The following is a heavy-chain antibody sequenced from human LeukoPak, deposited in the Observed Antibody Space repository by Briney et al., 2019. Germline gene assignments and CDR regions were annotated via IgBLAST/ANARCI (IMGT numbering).Heavy chain of an antibody. CDR1: GFTFSSYA. J-gene: IGHJ4*02. D-gene: IGHD6-19*01. CDR3: VKDRWYSSGWPTTDY. CDR2: ISSNGGST. V-gene: IGHV3-64D*06. Sequence: GGSLRLSCSASGFTFSSYAMHWVRQAPGKGLEYVSAISSNGGSTYYADSVKGRFTISRDNSKNTLYLQMSSLRAEDTAVYYCVKDRWYSSGWPTTDYWGQETLVTVSS.